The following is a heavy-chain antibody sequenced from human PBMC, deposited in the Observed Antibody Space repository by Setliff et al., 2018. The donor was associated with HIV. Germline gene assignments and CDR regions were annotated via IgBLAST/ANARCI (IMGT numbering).Heavy chain of an antibody. V-gene: IGHV4-39*07. J-gene: IGHJ4*02. Sequence: PLATLSLTCTVSGPSIGRRSDCWGWIRQPPGKGLEWIGSFYYSWNTYYNPSLKSRVTISLDTSKNQVSLSLASVNAADTAVYYCARDGGGSGWSLGEFDFWGQGTLVTVSS. D-gene: IGHD6-19*01. CDR3: ARDGGGSGWSLGEFDF. CDR1: GPSIGRRSDC. CDR2: FYYSWNT.